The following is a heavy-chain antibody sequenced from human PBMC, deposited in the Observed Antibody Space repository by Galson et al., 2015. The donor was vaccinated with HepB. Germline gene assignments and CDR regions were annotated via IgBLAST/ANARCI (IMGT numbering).Heavy chain of an antibody. J-gene: IGHJ5*02. CDR2: INPNSDDG. V-gene: IGHV1-2*02. CDR1: GYTFTHYY. D-gene: IGHD2-2*01. Sequence: SVTVSCKASGYTFTHYYIHWVRQAPGQGLDWMGWINPNSDDGDYAQKFRGRVTMTRDTSISTAYMELSRLTSDDTAIYYCARSQYQLPLAPWRQGTLVTVSS. CDR3: ARSQYQLPLAP.